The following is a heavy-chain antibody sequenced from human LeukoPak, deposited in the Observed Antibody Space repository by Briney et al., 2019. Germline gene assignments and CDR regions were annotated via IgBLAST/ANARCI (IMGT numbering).Heavy chain of an antibody. J-gene: IGHJ5*02. CDR2: MYYSGTT. D-gene: IGHD2-2*01. CDR1: GGSISSSGYY. Sequence: SETLSLTCTVSGGSISSSGYYWNWIRQQPGKGLEWIAYMYYSGTTHYNPSLKSRVVISVDTSKKQSSLKLSSVTAADTAVHYCARGEGYCSRTNCYGWFDPWGQGIQVTVSP. CDR3: ARGEGYCSRTNCYGWFDP. V-gene: IGHV4-31*03.